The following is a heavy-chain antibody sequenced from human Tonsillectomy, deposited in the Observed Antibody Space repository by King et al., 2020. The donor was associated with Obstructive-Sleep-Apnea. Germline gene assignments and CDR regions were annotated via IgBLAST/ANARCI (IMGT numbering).Heavy chain of an antibody. D-gene: IGHD3-22*01. CDR2: ISWDGGRI. J-gene: IGHJ4*02. Sequence: QLVQSGGVVVQPGGSLRLSCAASGFTFDDYTMHWVRQAPGKGLEWVSLISWDGGRIYYADSVKGRFTIPRDNSKNSLYLQMNSLRTEDTALYYCAKGDSSGYSDYWGQGTLVTVSS. CDR1: GFTFDDYT. V-gene: IGHV3-43*01. CDR3: AKGDSSGYSDY.